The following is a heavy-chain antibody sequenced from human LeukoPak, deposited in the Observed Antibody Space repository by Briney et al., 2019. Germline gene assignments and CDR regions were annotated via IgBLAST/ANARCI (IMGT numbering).Heavy chain of an antibody. V-gene: IGHV1-18*01. J-gene: IGHJ4*02. CDR2: ISAYNGNT. Sequence: GASVKVSCKASGYTFTSYGISWVRQAPGQGLEWMGWISAYNGNTNYAQKFQGRVTMTRDTSTSTVYMELSSLRSEDTAVYYCARSLGYDYVWPSYDYFDYWGQGTLVTVSS. CDR3: ARSLGYDYVWPSYDYFDY. CDR1: GYTFTSYG. D-gene: IGHD3-16*01.